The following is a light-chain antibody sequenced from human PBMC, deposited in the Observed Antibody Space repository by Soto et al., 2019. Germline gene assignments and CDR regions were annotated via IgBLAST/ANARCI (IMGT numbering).Light chain of an antibody. CDR2: DVS. CDR1: SSDVGSYNY. J-gene: IGLJ1*01. V-gene: IGLV2-14*03. Sequence: QAVVTQPASVSGSPGQSIAISCTGTSSDVGSYNYVCWYQHHPGKAPKMMIYDVSNRPSGVSNRFSGSKSGNTASLTISGLQAEDEADYYCASYTGSSTPYVFGTGTKLTVL. CDR3: ASYTGSSTPYV.